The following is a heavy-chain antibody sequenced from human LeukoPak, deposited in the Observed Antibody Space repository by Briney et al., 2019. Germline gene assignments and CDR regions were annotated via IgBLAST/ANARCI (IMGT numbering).Heavy chain of an antibody. CDR2: ISSSGSTI. D-gene: IGHD6-19*01. V-gene: IGHV3-48*03. CDR3: GRDYGSGWFLFDY. J-gene: IGHJ4*02. CDR1: GFTFSSYE. Sequence: GGSLRLSCAASGFTFSSYEMNWVRQAPGKGLEWVSYISSSGSTIYYADSVKGRFTISRDNAKNSLYLQMNSLRAEDTAVYYCGRDYGSGWFLFDYWGQGTLVTVSS.